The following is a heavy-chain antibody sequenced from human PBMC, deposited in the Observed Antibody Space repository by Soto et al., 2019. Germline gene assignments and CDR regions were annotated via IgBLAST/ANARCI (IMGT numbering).Heavy chain of an antibody. CDR3: ARGGCSSTSCLDV. D-gene: IGHD2-2*01. Sequence: PAGSLRLSCSASGFTFSHYYMHWVRQVPGKGLVWVSYINSVGSTSYADSVRGRFTVSRDNAKNTLYLEMNGLTGEDTALYYCARGGCSSTSCLDVWGEGT. V-gene: IGHV3-74*01. CDR1: GFTFSHYY. J-gene: IGHJ6*02. CDR2: INSVGST.